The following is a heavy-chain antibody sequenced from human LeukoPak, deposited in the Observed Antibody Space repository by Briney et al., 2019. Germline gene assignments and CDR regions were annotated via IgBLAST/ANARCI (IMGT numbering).Heavy chain of an antibody. CDR1: GGSFSGYD. J-gene: IGHJ6*03. V-gene: IGHV4-34*01. CDR2: INDGGDT. CDR3: ARGLGWKVATMGLFFMDV. D-gene: IGHD5-24*01. Sequence: SETLSLTCGVYGGSFSGYDWSWVRQPPGKGLEWIVEINDGGDTNYNPSLKRRVTMSVDTSKNHFSLEVRSMTAADTAVYYCARGLGWKVATMGLFFMDVWGEGTTVTVSS.